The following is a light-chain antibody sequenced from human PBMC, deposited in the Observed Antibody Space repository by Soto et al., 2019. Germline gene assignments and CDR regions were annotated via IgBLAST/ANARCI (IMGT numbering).Light chain of an antibody. Sequence: QSVLTQPPSVSGAPGQRVTISCAGSSSNIGATYDVHWYQQLPGTAPKLLIYGSTNRPSGVPDRFSGSKSGASASLAITGLQAEDEAHHYCPSYDNSLNTVLFGGGTKLTVL. CDR1: SSNIGATYD. J-gene: IGLJ2*01. CDR3: PSYDNSLNTVL. CDR2: GST. V-gene: IGLV1-40*01.